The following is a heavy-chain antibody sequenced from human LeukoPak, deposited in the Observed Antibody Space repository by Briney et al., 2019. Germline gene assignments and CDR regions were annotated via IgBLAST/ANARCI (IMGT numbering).Heavy chain of an antibody. J-gene: IGHJ4*02. CDR1: GGSISSGSYS. V-gene: IGHV4-61*02. CDR2: IYTSGST. D-gene: IGHD3-16*01. Sequence: SETLSLTCTVSGGSISSGSYSWSWIRQPAGKGLEWIGRIYTSGSTNYNPSLKSRVTISVDTSKHQFSLKLSSVTAADTAVYYCGRSAGFVHFDHWGQGTLVTVTS. CDR3: GRSAGFVHFDH.